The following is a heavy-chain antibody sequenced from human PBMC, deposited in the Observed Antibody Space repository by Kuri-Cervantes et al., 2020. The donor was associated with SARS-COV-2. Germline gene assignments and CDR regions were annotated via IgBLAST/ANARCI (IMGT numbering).Heavy chain of an antibody. CDR1: GFTFSSYA. D-gene: IGHD6-13*01. CDR2: ITGSGDNK. CDR3: ARGEGSRWSY. V-gene: IGHV3-23*01. Sequence: GESLKISCAASGFTFSSYAMSWVRQAPGKGLEWVSLITGSGDNKYYADSVQGRFAISRDNSKNTLYLQMNSLRAEDTAVYYCARGEGSRWSYWGQGTLVTVSS. J-gene: IGHJ4*02.